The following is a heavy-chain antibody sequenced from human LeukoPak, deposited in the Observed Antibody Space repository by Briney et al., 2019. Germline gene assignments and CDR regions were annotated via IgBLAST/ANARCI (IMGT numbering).Heavy chain of an antibody. D-gene: IGHD3-9*01. J-gene: IGHJ5*02. CDR1: GFTFSNAW. Sequence: GGSRRLSCAASGFTFSNAWMGWVRQAPGKGLEWVGRIKSKTDGGTTDYAAPVKGRFTISRDDSKNTLYLQMNSLKTEDTAVYYCTTDPLNYDILTGYFLPWGQGTLVTVSS. CDR2: IKSKTDGGTT. V-gene: IGHV3-15*01. CDR3: TTDPLNYDILTGYFLP.